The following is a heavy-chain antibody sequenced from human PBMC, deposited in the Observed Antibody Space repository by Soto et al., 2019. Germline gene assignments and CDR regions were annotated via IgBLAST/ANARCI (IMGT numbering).Heavy chain of an antibody. J-gene: IGHJ4*02. D-gene: IGHD3-10*01. Sequence: QLQLQESGSGLVKPSQTLSLTCAVSGGSISSGGYSWSWLRRPPGKGLERIGYIYHSGSTYYNPSLKSRVTISVDRTKNQVSLKPTSVTAAHTAVYYCARENNVLPGGYFDYWGQGTLVTVSS. CDR1: GGSISSGGYS. CDR3: ARENNVLPGGYFDY. V-gene: IGHV4-30-2*01. CDR2: IYHSGST.